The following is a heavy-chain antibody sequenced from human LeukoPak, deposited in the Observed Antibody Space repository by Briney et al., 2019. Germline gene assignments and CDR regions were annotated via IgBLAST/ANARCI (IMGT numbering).Heavy chain of an antibody. V-gene: IGHV3-74*01. CDR3: ARGGYNLDY. D-gene: IGHD1-1*01. J-gene: IGHJ4*02. CDR2: INSDGSYT. CDR1: GFTFSGSW. Sequence: PGGSLRLSRAASGFTFSGSWMHWVRQAPGKGLVWVSRINSDGSYTSYADSVKGRFTISRDNAKNTLYLQMNSLRAEDTAVYYCARGGYNLDYWGQGTLVTVCS.